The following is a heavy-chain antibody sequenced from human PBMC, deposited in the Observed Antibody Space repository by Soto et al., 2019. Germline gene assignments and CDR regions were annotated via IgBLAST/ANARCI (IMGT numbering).Heavy chain of an antibody. J-gene: IGHJ5*02. V-gene: IGHV4-59*01. Sequence: SDTLSLTCTVSCGSISSYYWSWIRQPPGKGLEWIGYIYYSGSTNYNPSLKSRVTISVDTSKNQFSLKLSSVTAADTAVYYCTRDASMFDPWGQGTLVTVSS. CDR2: IYYSGST. CDR3: TRDASMFDP. CDR1: CGSISSYY. D-gene: IGHD2-15*01.